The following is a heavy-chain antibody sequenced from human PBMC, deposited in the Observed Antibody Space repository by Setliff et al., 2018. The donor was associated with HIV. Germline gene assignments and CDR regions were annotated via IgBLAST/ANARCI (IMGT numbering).Heavy chain of an antibody. CDR1: AYSFTTYW. Sequence: GESLKISCKGSAYSFTTYWIGWVRQMPGKGLEWVGIIYPGDSDTRYSPSFQGQVTISADKSISTAYLQWSSLKASDTAMYYCARHAGPRNFWSGYSSGMDVWGKGTTVTVSS. CDR2: IYPGDSDT. D-gene: IGHD3-3*01. J-gene: IGHJ6*03. CDR3: ARHAGPRNFWSGYSSGMDV. V-gene: IGHV5-51*01.